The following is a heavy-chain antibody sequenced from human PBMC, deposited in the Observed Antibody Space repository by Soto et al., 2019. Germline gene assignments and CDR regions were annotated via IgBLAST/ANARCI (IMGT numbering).Heavy chain of an antibody. V-gene: IGHV3-30*03. CDR3: ARDGPHISIFGYGDY. CDR2: ISNDGNNK. CDR1: GGSISS. D-gene: IGHD3-3*01. Sequence: LSLTCTVSGGSISSGPYSWGWVRQAPGKGLEWVAHISNDGNNKYYADSVKGRFTISRDNFKNTLYLQMSSLRADDTAVYYCARDGPHISIFGYGDYWGQGNLVTVSS. J-gene: IGHJ4*02.